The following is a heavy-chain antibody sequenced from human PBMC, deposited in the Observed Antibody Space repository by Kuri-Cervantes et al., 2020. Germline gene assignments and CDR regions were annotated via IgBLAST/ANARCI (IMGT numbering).Heavy chain of an antibody. J-gene: IGHJ3*02. CDR1: GGSFSGYY. D-gene: IGHD3-3*01. CDR3: ARDPFTYYDFWSGYYTGAFDI. CDR2: INHSGST. V-gene: IGHV4-34*01. Sequence: GSLRLSCAVYGGSFSGYYWSWIRQPPGKGLEWIGEINHSGSTNYNPSLKSRVTISVDTSKNQFSLKLSSVTAADTAVYYCARDPFTYYDFWSGYYTGAFDIWGQGTMVTVS.